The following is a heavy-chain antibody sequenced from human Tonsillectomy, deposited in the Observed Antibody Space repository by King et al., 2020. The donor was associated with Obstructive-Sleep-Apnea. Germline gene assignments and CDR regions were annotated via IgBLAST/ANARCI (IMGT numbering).Heavy chain of an antibody. Sequence: VQLQESGPGLVKPSETLSLTCTVSGGSISSYYWSWIRQPPGKGIEWIGYISYSGSTNYNPSLKSRVTISVDTSKNQFSLKLSSVTAADTAVYYCARSLDSSGYYYTNYWGQGTLVTVSS. CDR3: ARSLDSSGYYYTNY. CDR2: ISYSGST. V-gene: IGHV4-59*08. CDR1: GGSISSYY. J-gene: IGHJ4*02. D-gene: IGHD3-22*01.